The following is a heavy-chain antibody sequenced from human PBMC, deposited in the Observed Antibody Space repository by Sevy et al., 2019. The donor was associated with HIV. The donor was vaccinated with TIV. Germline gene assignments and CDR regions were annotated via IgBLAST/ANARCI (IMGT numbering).Heavy chain of an antibody. CDR2: ISGSGGST. CDR3: RGVGTTTVFDY. D-gene: IGHD1-26*01. V-gene: IGHV3-23*01. J-gene: IGHJ4*02. CDR1: GFIFNSYA. Sequence: GGSLRLSCAASGFIFNSYAMSWVRQAPGKGLEWVASISGSGGSTYYADSVKGRVTISRDNFRRMMDLQMNSLRAEDTAVYYCRGVGTTTVFDYWGQGTLVTVSS.